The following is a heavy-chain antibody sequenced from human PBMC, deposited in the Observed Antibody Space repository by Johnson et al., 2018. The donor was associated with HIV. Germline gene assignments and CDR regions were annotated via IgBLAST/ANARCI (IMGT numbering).Heavy chain of an antibody. J-gene: IGHJ3*02. CDR2: IRYDGSNK. D-gene: IGHD1-26*01. Sequence: QMLLVESGGGLVQPGGSLRLSCAASGFTFSSNYMSWVRQAPGKGLEWVAFIRYDGSNKYYADYVKGRFTISRDNSKNTLYLQMNSLRAEDTAVYYCAKDRVGATSPQAQNAFDIWGQGTMVTVSS. CDR1: GFTFSSNY. V-gene: IGHV3-30*02. CDR3: AKDRVGATSPQAQNAFDI.